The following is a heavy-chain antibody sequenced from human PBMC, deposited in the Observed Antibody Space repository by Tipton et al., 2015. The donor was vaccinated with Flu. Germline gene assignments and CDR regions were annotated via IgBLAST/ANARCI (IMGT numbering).Heavy chain of an antibody. Sequence: TLSLTCTVSGASLRSSSYYWGWIRQPQGKGLEWIGSFYYDGGTYYNPSLNSRVTISVDESKNQFSLRLTSVTAADTAVYYCVRTKDGYTLSNFVYWGQGTLVTVSS. CDR3: VRTKDGYTLSNFVY. CDR1: GASLRSSSYY. D-gene: IGHD5-24*01. J-gene: IGHJ4*02. CDR2: FYYDGGT. V-gene: IGHV4-39*07.